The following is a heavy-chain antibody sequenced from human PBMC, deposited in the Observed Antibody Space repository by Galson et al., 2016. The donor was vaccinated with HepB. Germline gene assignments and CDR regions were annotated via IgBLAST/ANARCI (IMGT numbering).Heavy chain of an antibody. V-gene: IGHV4-34*01. Sequence: SETLSLTCGVYGGSLSGYYWSWIRQPPGKGLEWIGEINHGGTTNNNPSLKSRVTISIDTSKNHFSLKLDSVTAADTAVYYCARWYSGSLIGDDAFDIWGQGAMVTVSS. CDR1: GGSLSGYY. J-gene: IGHJ3*02. CDR3: ARWYSGSLIGDDAFDI. D-gene: IGHD1-26*01. CDR2: INHGGTT.